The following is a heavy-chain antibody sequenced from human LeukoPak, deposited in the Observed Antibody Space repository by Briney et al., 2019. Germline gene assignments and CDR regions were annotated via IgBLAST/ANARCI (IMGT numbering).Heavy chain of an antibody. CDR2: ISDGGSTT. J-gene: IGHJ4*02. CDR3: ARKYSNYDY. V-gene: IGHV3-74*01. CDR1: GFTFSSYW. Sequence: GSLRLSCAASGFTFSSYWMHWVRQAPGKGLVWVSRISDGGSTTTYADSVKGRFTISRDNAKNTLYLQMNSLRAEDTAVYYCARKYSNYDYWGQGTLVTVTS. D-gene: IGHD4-11*01.